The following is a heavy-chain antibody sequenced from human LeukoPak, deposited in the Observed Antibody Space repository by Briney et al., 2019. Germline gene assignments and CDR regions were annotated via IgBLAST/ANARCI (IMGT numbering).Heavy chain of an antibody. CDR2: INPNSGGT. D-gene: IGHD6-6*01. Sequence: ASVKVSCKASGYTFTDFFLNWVRQAPGQGLEWMGWINPNSGGTNYAQKFQGRVTMTRDTSISTAYMELSRLRSDDTAVYYCARGDSSSAFYYYYMDVWGKGTTVTVSS. J-gene: IGHJ6*03. CDR3: ARGDSSSAFYYYYMDV. CDR1: GYTFTDFF. V-gene: IGHV1-2*02.